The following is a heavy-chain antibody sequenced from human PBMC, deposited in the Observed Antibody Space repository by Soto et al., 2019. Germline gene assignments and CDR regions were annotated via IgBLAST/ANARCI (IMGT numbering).Heavy chain of an antibody. CDR3: AKDRRGYSYGSDY. CDR1: GFTFSSYG. Sequence: GGSLRLSCVASGFTFSSYGMHWVRQAPGKGLEWVAVISYDGSNEYSADSVKGRFTISRDNSKNTLYLQMNSLRTEDTAVYYCAKDRRGYSYGSDYWGQGTLVTVSS. D-gene: IGHD5-18*01. J-gene: IGHJ4*02. V-gene: IGHV3-30*18. CDR2: ISYDGSNE.